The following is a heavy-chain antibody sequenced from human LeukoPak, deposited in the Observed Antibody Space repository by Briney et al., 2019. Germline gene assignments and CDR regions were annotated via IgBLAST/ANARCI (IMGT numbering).Heavy chain of an antibody. CDR1: GFTVSGYH. CDR2: FYSSGST. J-gene: IGHJ4*02. D-gene: IGHD2-15*01. CDR3: ARALVGYCSGGSCYPYFFDY. Sequence: GGSLRLSCAASGFTVSGYHMNWVRQAPGKGLEWVSVFYSSGSTYYADSVRGRFTISRDNSKNTLYLQMNSLRAEDTAVYYCARALVGYCSGGSCYPYFFDYWGQGTLVTVPS. V-gene: IGHV3-66*01.